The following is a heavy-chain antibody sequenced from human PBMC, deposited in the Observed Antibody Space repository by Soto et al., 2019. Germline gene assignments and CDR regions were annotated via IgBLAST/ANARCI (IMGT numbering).Heavy chain of an antibody. V-gene: IGHV1-3*01. CDR1: GYTFTSYA. CDR3: ARADFWSGYYFDY. Sequence: ASVKVSCKASGYTFTSYAMHWVRQAPGQRLEWMGWINAGNGNTKYSQKFQGRVTITRDTSASTAYMELSSLRSEDTAVYYCARADFWSGYYFDYWGQGTLVTAPQ. CDR2: INAGNGNT. J-gene: IGHJ4*02. D-gene: IGHD3-3*01.